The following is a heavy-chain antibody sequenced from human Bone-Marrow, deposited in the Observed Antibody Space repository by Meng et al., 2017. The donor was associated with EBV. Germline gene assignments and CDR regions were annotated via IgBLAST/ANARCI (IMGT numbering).Heavy chain of an antibody. CDR2: ISSSSSYI. V-gene: IGHV3-21*01. Sequence: EVQLVESGGGLVKPGGSLRLSCVASGFTFSSYSMNWVRQAPGKGLEWVSSISSSSSYIYYADSVKGRFTISRDNAKNSLYLQMNSLRAEDTAVYYCARGGYYYDSSGYFLGYWGQGTLVTVSS. CDR1: GFTFSSYS. D-gene: IGHD3-22*01. J-gene: IGHJ4*02. CDR3: ARGGYYYDSSGYFLGY.